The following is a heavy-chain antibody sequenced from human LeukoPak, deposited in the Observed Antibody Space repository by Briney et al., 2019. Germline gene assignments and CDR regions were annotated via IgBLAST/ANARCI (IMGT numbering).Heavy chain of an antibody. CDR1: GYTVTSYG. CDR3: ARDTTPKDYYYYMDV. J-gene: IGHJ6*03. CDR2: ISAYNGNT. D-gene: IGHD1-26*01. Sequence: ASVKVSCKASGYTVTSYGISWVRQAPGQGLEWMGWISAYNGNTNYAQKLQGRVTMTTDTSTSTAYMELRSLRSDDTAVYYCARDTTPKDYYYYMDVWGKGTTVTVSS. V-gene: IGHV1-18*01.